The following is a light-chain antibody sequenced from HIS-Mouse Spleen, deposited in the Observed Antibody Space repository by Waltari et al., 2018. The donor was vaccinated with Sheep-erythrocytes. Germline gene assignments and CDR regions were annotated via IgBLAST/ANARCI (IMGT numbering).Light chain of an antibody. CDR3: QQYNSYSRT. V-gene: IGKV1-5*03. CDR1: QSISSW. Sequence: DNQMTQSPSTMSASVGDRVIIMCRSSQSISSWLACYEQKPEKAPKLLIYKASSLDSGVSSRFSGSGSGTEFTLTISSLQPDDFATYYCQQYNSYSRTFGQGTKLEIK. J-gene: IGKJ2*01. CDR2: KAS.